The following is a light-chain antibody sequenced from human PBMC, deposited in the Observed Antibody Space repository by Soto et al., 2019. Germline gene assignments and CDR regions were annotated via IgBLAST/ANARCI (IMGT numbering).Light chain of an antibody. CDR3: QHYNSYSEA. V-gene: IGKV1-5*03. CDR1: QTISSW. J-gene: IGKJ1*01. Sequence: DNQMTQSPSTLSGSVGDRVTITCRASQTISSWLAWYQQKPGNAPKLLIYKASTLKSGVPSRFSGSGSGTEFTLTISSLQPDDFATYYCQHYNSYSEAFGQGTKVDI. CDR2: KAS.